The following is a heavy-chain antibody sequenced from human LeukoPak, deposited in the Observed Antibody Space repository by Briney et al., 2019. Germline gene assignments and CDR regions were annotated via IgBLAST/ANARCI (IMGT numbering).Heavy chain of an antibody. CDR1: GGSISSYY. V-gene: IGHV4-59*01. J-gene: IGHJ2*01. D-gene: IGHD6-13*01. CDR3: ARTYGSSGLGYFDL. CDR2: IYYSGST. Sequence: SATLSLTCTVSGGSISSYYWSWIRQPPGKGLEWIGYIYYSGSTNSSPSLKSRLTISVDTSKNQFSLKLSSVTAADTAVYYCARTYGSSGLGYFDLWGRGTLVTVSS.